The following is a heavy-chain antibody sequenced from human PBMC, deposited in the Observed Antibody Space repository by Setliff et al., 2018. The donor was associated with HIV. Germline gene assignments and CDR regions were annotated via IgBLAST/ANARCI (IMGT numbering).Heavy chain of an antibody. V-gene: IGHV1-69*05. CDR2: IIPMFGTG. D-gene: IGHD6-19*01. CDR1: GGTFSSYG. Sequence: SVKVSCKASGGTFSSYGISWVRQAPGQGLEWMGAIIPMFGTGFYAQKFQGRVTITTDESRTTSYMELSSLRFEDTAVYFCARVAHSSSYHYYGMDVWGQGTTVT. J-gene: IGHJ6*02. CDR3: ARVAHSSSYHYYGMDV.